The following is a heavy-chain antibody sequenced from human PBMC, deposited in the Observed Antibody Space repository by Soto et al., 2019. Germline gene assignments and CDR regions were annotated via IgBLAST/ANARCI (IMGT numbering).Heavy chain of an antibody. CDR2: FYWDDDQ. D-gene: IGHD5-12*01. J-gene: IGHJ4*02. CDR1: GFSLTNAVG. CDR3: VHIEPEIVVVGAQGGFDY. Sequence: QITLKESGPALVRPPQTLTLTCTFSGFSLTNAVGRRWIRHPPRKALGWLALFYWDDDQRYSPALKNSLTITQEPSYCQVLLPLADGGPVAALTYLCVHIEPEIVVVGAQGGFDYWGQGTLVTVSS. V-gene: IGHV2-5*02.